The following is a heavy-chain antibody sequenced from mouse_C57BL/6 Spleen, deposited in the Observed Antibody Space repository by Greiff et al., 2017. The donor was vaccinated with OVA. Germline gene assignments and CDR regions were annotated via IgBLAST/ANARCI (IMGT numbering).Heavy chain of an antibody. CDR3: AREDYGSFDY. V-gene: IGHV1-61*01. CDR2: IYPSDSET. D-gene: IGHD1-1*01. J-gene: IGHJ2*01. CDR1: GYTFTSYW. Sequence: QVQLQQPGAELVRPGSSVKLSCKASGYTFTSYWMDWVKQRPGQGLEWIGNIYPSDSETHYNQKFKDKATLTVDKSSSTAYMQLSSLTSEDSAVYYCAREDYGSFDYWGQGTTLTVSS.